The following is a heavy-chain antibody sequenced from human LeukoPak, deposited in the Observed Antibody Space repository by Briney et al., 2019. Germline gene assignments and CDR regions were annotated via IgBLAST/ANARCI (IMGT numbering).Heavy chain of an antibody. CDR3: ARDPQGPYYYGSGSSDAFDI. D-gene: IGHD3-10*01. CDR1: GFTVSSNY. J-gene: IGHJ3*02. Sequence: GGSLRLSCAASGFTVSSNYMSWVRQAPGKGLEWVSVIYSGGSTYYADSVKGRFTISRDNSKNTLYLQMNSLRAEDTAVYYCARDPQGPYYYGSGSSDAFDIWGQGTMVTVSS. V-gene: IGHV3-66*01. CDR2: IYSGGST.